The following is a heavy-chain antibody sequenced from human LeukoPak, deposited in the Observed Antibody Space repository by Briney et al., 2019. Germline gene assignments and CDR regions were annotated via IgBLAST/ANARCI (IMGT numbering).Heavy chain of an antibody. CDR1: GFTFSTYS. D-gene: IGHD3-9*01. CDR2: ISSSSSYI. CDR3: ARLYYDILTGYSPLDY. Sequence: GGSLRLSCAASGFTFSTYSMHWVRQTPGKGLEWVSSISSSSSYIYYADSVKGRLTISRDNAKNSLYLHMNDLRAEDTAIYYCARLYYDILTGYSPLDYWGQGTLVTVSS. V-gene: IGHV3-21*04. J-gene: IGHJ4*02.